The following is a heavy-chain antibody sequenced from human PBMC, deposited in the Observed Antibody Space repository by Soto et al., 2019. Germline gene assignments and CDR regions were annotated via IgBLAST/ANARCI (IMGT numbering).Heavy chain of an antibody. D-gene: IGHD5-12*01. CDR2: INHSGST. CDR1: CGSFSRYY. V-gene: IGHV4-34*01. J-gene: IGHJ5*02. CDR3: ARGEGRLVGTWFDP. Sequence: PSETLSLTCDVYCGSFSRYYWNWIRQPPGKGLEWLGEINHSGSTNYNPSLESRVTISLDTSKTQFSLKLTSVTAADTAVYYCARGEGRLVGTWFDPWGQGTLVTVSS.